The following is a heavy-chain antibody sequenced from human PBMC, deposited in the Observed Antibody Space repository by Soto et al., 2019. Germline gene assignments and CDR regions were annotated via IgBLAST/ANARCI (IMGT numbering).Heavy chain of an antibody. V-gene: IGHV3-48*02. J-gene: IGHJ5*02. CDR3: TTNYYGGYDNWFDP. Sequence: GGSLRLSCAASGFTFSSYSMHWVRQAPGKGLEWVSYISSSGSTIYYADSVKGRFTISRDDAKNSLYLQMNSLRDEDTAVYYCTTNYYGGYDNWFDPWGQGTLVTVSS. CDR2: ISSSGSTI. D-gene: IGHD3-10*01. CDR1: GFTFSSYS.